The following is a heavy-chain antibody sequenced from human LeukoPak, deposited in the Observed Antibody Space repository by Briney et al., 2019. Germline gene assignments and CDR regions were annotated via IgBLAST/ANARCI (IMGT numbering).Heavy chain of an antibody. D-gene: IGHD3-3*01. CDR2: IRTKTYAEAT. CDR1: GYTFRDYA. Sequence: GGSVRLSCTVSGYTFRDYALTWFRQAPGKGLEWVGFIRTKTYAEATEYAASVKGRVTFSRDDSNSIAHLQMNSLKTEDTAVYYCSRGLRFPDVWGKGTTVTVSS. V-gene: IGHV3-49*03. CDR3: SRGLRFPDV. J-gene: IGHJ6*04.